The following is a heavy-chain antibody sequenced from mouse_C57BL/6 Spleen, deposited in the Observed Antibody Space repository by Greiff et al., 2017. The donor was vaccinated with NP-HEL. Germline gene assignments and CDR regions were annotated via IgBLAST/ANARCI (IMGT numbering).Heavy chain of an antibody. J-gene: IGHJ2*01. D-gene: IGHD2-5*01. CDR1: GYTFTSYW. CDR3: ARSDYSNYFDY. V-gene: IGHV1-59*01. CDR2: IDPSDSYT. Sequence: QVQLQQSGAELVRPGTSVKLSCKASGYTFTSYWMHWVKQRPGQGLEWIGVIDPSDSYTNYNQKFKGKATLTVDTSSSTAYMQLSSLTSEDSAVYYCARSDYSNYFDYWGQGTTLTVSS.